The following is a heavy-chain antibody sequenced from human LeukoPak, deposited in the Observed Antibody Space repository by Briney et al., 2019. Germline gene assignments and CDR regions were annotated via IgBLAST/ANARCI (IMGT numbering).Heavy chain of an antibody. D-gene: IGHD3-3*01. CDR3: AKDTRGIRFLEWSAGMDV. J-gene: IGHJ6*04. V-gene: IGHV3-23*01. Sequence: PGGSLRLSCRASGFTFSTYAMTWVLQTPGKGLEWVSGIRGDGFSTYYADSVKGRFTISRENSENTLYLQMNSLRAEDTALYYCAKDTRGIRFLEWSAGMDVWGKGTTVTVS. CDR1: GFTFSTYA. CDR2: IRGDGFST.